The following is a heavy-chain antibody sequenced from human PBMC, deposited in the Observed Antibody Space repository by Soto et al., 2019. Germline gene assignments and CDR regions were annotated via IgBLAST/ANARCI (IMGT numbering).Heavy chain of an antibody. CDR2: IIPIFGTA. V-gene: IGHV1-69*01. CDR3: ASGTYYYGSGSSTDGY. CDR1: GGTFSSYA. Sequence: VSCKASGGTFSSYAISWVRQAPGQGLEWMGGIIPIFGTANYAQKFQGRVTITADESTSTAYMELSSLRSEDTAVYYCASGTYYYGSGSSTDGYWGQGTLVTVSS. D-gene: IGHD3-10*01. J-gene: IGHJ4*02.